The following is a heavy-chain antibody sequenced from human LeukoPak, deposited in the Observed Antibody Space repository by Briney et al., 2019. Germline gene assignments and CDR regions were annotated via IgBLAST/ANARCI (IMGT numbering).Heavy chain of an antibody. CDR2: ISWNSGSI. V-gene: IGHV3-9*01. CDR3: AKSNSPGIAVAGTFDI. CDR1: GFTFDDYA. D-gene: IGHD6-19*01. Sequence: GRSLRLSCAASGFTFDDYAMHWVRQAPGKGLEWVSGISWNSGSIGYADSVKGRFTISRDNAKNSLYLQMNSLRAEDTALYYCAKSNSPGIAVAGTFDIWGQGTMVTVSP. J-gene: IGHJ3*02.